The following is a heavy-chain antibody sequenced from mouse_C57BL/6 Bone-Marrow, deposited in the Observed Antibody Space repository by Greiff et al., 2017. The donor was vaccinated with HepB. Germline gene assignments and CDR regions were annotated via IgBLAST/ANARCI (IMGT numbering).Heavy chain of an antibody. Sequence: EVKLMESGAELVKPGASVKLSCTASGFNIKDYYMHWVKQRTEQGLEWIGRIDPEDGETKYAPKFQGKATITADTSSNTAYLQLSSLTSEDTAVYYCARRLLPVVATTDYWGQGTTLTVSS. D-gene: IGHD1-1*01. CDR3: ARRLLPVVATTDY. V-gene: IGHV14-2*01. CDR2: IDPEDGET. J-gene: IGHJ2*01. CDR1: GFNIKDYY.